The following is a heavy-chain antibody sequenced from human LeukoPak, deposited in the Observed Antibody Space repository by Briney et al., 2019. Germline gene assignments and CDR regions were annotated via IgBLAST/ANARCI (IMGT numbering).Heavy chain of an antibody. CDR2: ISSTSTFI. CDR3: ARDYFDSSDYPQTYYYYYMDV. Sequence: PGGSLRLSCAASGFTFSRYSMNWVRQAPGRGVEWVASISSTSTFIYSADSVKGRFTISRDTAKNSLFLQVNSLRAEDTAIYYCARDYFDSSDYPQTYYYYYMDVWGKGTTVTVSS. J-gene: IGHJ6*03. CDR1: GFTFSRYS. V-gene: IGHV3-21*01. D-gene: IGHD3-22*01.